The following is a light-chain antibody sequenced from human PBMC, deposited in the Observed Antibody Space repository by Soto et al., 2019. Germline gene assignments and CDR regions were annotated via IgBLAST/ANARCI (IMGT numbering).Light chain of an antibody. J-gene: IGKJ4*01. V-gene: IGKV1-39*01. CDR1: QSISTY. CDR2: AAS. Sequence: DIQMTQSPSSLSASVGDRVTITCRASQSISTYLIWYQQRPGKAPKVLISAASTLHSGVPSRFSGSGSGTDFTLTISGLQTEDFATYYCQQSFNTPLTFGGGTKWIS. CDR3: QQSFNTPLT.